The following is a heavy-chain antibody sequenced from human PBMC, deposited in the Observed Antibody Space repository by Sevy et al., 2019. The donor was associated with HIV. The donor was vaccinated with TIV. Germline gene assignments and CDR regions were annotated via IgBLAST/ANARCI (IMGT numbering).Heavy chain of an antibody. CDR3: ASSLWDFAFDF. CDR2: IYYRGST. V-gene: IGHV4-31*03. J-gene: IGHJ4*02. CDR1: GGSISTGGYY. Sequence: SETLSPTCTVSGGSISTGGYYWSWIRQHPGKGLEWIGYIYYRGSTSYHPSLQSRVTLSVDTSKNQFSLRLSSVTAADSAVYYCASSLWDFAFDFWGQGIQVTVSS. D-gene: IGHD3-16*01.